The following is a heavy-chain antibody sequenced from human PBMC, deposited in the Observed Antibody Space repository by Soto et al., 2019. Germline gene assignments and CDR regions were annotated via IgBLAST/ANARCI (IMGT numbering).Heavy chain of an antibody. D-gene: IGHD2-21*01. J-gene: IGHJ4*02. V-gene: IGHV3-21*06. Sequence: EVQLVESGGGLVKAGGSLRLFCTASGFTFRNYNMNWVRQAPGKGLEWVSSISTGGAYMFYADSVKGRLTISRDNAQNSLFLQIDSPRAKDTAVYYCARDIASPGGDYFDSWGQGTLVTVSS. CDR3: ARDIASPGGDYFDS. CDR1: GFTFRNYN. CDR2: ISTGGAYM.